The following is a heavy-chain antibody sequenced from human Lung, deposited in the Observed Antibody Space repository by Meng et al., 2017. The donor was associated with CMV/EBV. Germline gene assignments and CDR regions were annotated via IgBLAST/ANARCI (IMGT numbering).Heavy chain of an antibody. Sequence: TFSDYYMGWISQAPGMGLEWVSYISSSGNTVYYANSVKGRFTISRDNAKNSLYLQMNNLRAEDTAVYYCARDRFFLGWELRGCWFDSWGQGTLVTVSS. J-gene: IGHJ5*01. CDR1: TFSDYY. CDR2: ISSSGNTV. D-gene: IGHD3-3*01. V-gene: IGHV3-11*01. CDR3: ARDRFFLGWELRGCWFDS.